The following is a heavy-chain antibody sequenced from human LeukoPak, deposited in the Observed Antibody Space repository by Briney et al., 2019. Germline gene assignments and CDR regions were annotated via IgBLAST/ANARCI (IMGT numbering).Heavy chain of an antibody. Sequence: SVKVSCKASGGTFSSYANSWVRQAPGQGLEWMGGIIPIFGTASYAQKFQGRVTITTDESTSTAYMELSSLRSEDKAVYYCASCSGPYYYYMDVWGKGTTVTVSS. CDR1: GGTFSSYA. J-gene: IGHJ6*03. V-gene: IGHV1-69*05. CDR3: ASCSGPYYYYMDV. CDR2: IIPIFGTA. D-gene: IGHD2-15*01.